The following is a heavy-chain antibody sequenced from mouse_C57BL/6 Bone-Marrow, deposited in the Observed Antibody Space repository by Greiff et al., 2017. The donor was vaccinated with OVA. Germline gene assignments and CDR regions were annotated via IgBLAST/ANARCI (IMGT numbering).Heavy chain of an antibody. CDR2: IDPEDGDT. V-gene: IGHV14-2*01. CDR3: AVRGTTVVHFDY. CDR1: GFNIKDYY. Sequence: VQLKESGAELVKPGASVKLSCTASGFNIKDYYMHWVKQRTEQGLEWIGRIDPEDGDTKYAPKFKGKATITTDTSSNTAYMQLSSLTSEDTAVYYCAVRGTTVVHFDYWGQGTTLTVSS. D-gene: IGHD1-1*01. J-gene: IGHJ2*01.